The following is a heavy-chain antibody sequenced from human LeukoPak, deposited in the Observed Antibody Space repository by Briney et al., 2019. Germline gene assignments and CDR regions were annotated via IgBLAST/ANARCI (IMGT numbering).Heavy chain of an antibody. V-gene: IGHV4-34*01. CDR1: GGSFSGYY. D-gene: IGHD3-22*01. CDR2: INHSGST. Sequence: SETLSLTCAVYGGSFSGYYWGWIRQPPGKGLEWIGEINHSGSTNYNPSLKSRVTISVDTSKNQFSLKLSSVTAADTAVYYCARHDNYPGFGRGFDPWGQGFLVTVTS. CDR3: ARHDNYPGFGRGFDP. J-gene: IGHJ5*02.